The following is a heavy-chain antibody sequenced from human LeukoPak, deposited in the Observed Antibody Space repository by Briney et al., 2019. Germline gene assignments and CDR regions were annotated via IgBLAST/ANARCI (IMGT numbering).Heavy chain of an antibody. CDR3: AKGGSSSWDYFDY. CDR2: ISPSGDIT. D-gene: IGHD6-13*01. CDR1: GFTFSSYW. J-gene: IGHJ4*02. V-gene: IGHV3-23*01. Sequence: PGGSLRLSCAASGFTFSSYWMHWVRQAPGKGLVWVSGISPSGDITYYADSVKGRFTISRDSSKNTLHLQMNSLRPEDTAVYYCAKGGSSSWDYFDYWGQGTLVTVSS.